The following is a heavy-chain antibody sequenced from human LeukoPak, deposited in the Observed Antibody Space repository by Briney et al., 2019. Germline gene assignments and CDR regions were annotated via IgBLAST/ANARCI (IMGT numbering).Heavy chain of an antibody. CDR1: GFTFSNAW. D-gene: IGHD3-9*01. CDR2: IKSKTDGGTT. Sequence: PGGSLRLSCAASGFTFSNAWMSWVRQAPGKGLEWVGRIKSKTDGGTTDYAAPVKGRFTISRDDSKNTLYLQMNSLKTEDTAVYYCTTGDYDILTVFDYWGRGTLVTVSS. V-gene: IGHV3-15*01. CDR3: TTGDYDILTVFDY. J-gene: IGHJ4*02.